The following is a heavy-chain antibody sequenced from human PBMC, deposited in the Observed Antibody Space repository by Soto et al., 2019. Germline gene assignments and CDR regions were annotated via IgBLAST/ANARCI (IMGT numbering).Heavy chain of an antibody. V-gene: IGHV4-31*03. J-gene: IGHJ4*02. CDR2: IYYSGST. CDR1: GGSISSGGYY. D-gene: IGHD3-22*01. CDR3: ARFTPYYYDSSSSHPGYYFDY. Sequence: LSLTCTVSGGSISSGGYYWSWIRQHPGKGLELIGYIYYSGSTYYNPSLKSRVTISVDTSKNQFSLKLSSVTAADTAVYYCARFTPYYYDSSSSHPGYYFDYWGQGTLVTVSS.